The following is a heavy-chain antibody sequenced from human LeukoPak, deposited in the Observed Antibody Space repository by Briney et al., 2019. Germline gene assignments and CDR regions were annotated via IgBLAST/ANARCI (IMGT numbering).Heavy chain of an antibody. V-gene: IGHV3-48*04. J-gene: IGHJ5*02. CDR2: ISTSGDAI. D-gene: IGHD1-26*01. Sequence: RPGGSLRLSCAASGFTFSDYGMNWVRQAPGKGLEWVSYISTSGDAIYYADSVQGRFTISRDNAKNSLYLQMNSLSAEDTAVYYCATWDRFDPWGQGTLVTVSS. CDR1: GFTFSDYG. CDR3: ATWDRFDP.